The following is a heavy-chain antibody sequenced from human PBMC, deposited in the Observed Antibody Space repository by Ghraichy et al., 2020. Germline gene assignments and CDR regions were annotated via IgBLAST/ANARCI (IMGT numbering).Heavy chain of an antibody. CDR1: GGSVSSGSYY. J-gene: IGHJ4*02. Sequence: GSLRLSCTVSGGSVSSGSYYWSWIRQPPGKGLEWIGYIYYSGSTNYNPSLKSRVTISVDTSKNQFSLKLSSVTAADTAVYYCARDFLLLRSSGWYGFDYWGQGTLVTVSS. CDR3: ARDFLLLRSSGWYGFDY. CDR2: IYYSGST. D-gene: IGHD6-19*01. V-gene: IGHV4-61*01.